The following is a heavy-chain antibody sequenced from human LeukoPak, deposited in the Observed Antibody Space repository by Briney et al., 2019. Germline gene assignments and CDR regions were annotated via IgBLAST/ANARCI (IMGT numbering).Heavy chain of an antibody. Sequence: GGSLRLSCAASGFTFSSYAMHWVRQAPGKGLEWVAVISYDGSNKYYADSVKGRFTISRDNSKNTLYLQMNSLRAEDTAVYYCAREERTFGVVVDYWGQGTLVTVSS. V-gene: IGHV3-30*01. CDR3: AREERTFGVVVDY. D-gene: IGHD3-3*01. J-gene: IGHJ4*02. CDR2: ISYDGSNK. CDR1: GFTFSSYA.